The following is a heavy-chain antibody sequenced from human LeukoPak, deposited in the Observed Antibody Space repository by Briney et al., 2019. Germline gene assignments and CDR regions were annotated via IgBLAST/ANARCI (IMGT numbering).Heavy chain of an antibody. CDR2: IDHSGST. Sequence: PSETLSLTCAVSGGSIINSNWWSWVRQPPGKGLEWIGEIDHSGSTSYNPSLKSRVTMSVDRSQNQFSLRLSTVTAADTAVYYCARAGGFFSPFGYWGQGTLVTVSS. CDR3: ARAGGFFSPFGY. D-gene: IGHD3-3*01. J-gene: IGHJ4*02. V-gene: IGHV4-4*02. CDR1: GGSIINSNW.